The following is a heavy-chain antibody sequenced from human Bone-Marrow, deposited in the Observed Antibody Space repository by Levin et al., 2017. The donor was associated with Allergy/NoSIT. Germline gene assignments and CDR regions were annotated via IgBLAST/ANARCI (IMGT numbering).Heavy chain of an antibody. CDR2: ISHSGLTT. V-gene: IGHV3-23*01. J-gene: IGHJ4*02. CDR1: GFTFSNYA. CDR3: AKDGDIVVVNRYDY. Sequence: GGSLRLSCAASGFTFSNYAMSWVRQAPGKGLEWVSAISHSGLTTYYADSVQGRFTISRDNSKNTLYLQMNSLRAEDTALDYCAKDGDIVVVNRYDYWGQGTLVTVSS. D-gene: IGHD2-2*01.